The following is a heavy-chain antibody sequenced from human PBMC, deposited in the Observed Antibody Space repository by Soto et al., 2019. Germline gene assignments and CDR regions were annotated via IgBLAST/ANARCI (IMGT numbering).Heavy chain of an antibody. CDR1: GGSFSGYY. V-gene: IGHV4-34*01. Sequence: SETLSLTCAVYGGSFSGYYWSWIRQPPGKGLEWIGEINHSGSTNYNPSLKSRVTISVDTSKNQFSLKLSSVTAADTAVYYCARGQHDYDILTGYYKELDYWGQGTLVTVSS. J-gene: IGHJ4*02. D-gene: IGHD3-9*01. CDR3: ARGQHDYDILTGYYKELDY. CDR2: INHSGST.